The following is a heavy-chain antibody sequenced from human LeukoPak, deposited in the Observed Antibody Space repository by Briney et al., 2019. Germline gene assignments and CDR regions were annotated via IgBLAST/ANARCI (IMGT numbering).Heavy chain of an antibody. V-gene: IGHV3-23*01. CDR1: GFTFSSYS. D-gene: IGHD3-10*01. J-gene: IGHJ4*02. Sequence: GGSLRLSCAASGFTFSSYSMSWVRQAPGKGLEWVSAISGSVGSTYYADSVKGRFTISRDNSKNTLYLQMNSLRAEHTAVYYCANYGLWATPFDYWGQGTLVTVSS. CDR2: ISGSVGST. CDR3: ANYGLWATPFDY.